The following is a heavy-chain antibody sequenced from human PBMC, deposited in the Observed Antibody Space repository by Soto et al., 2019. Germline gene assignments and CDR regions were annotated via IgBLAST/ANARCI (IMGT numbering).Heavy chain of an antibody. J-gene: IGHJ5*02. CDR2: IIPILGIA. V-gene: IGHV1-69*02. CDR3: ASGQQLARGWFDP. Sequence: SVKVSCKASGGTFSSYTISWVRQAPGQGLEWMGRIIPILGIANYAQKFQGRVTITADKSTSTAYMELSSLRSEDTAVYYCASGQQLARGWFDPWGQGTLVTVSS. CDR1: GGTFSSYT. D-gene: IGHD6-13*01.